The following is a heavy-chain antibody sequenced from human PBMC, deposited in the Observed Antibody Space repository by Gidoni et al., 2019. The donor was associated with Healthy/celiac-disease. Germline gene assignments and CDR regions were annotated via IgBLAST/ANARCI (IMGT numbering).Heavy chain of an antibody. J-gene: IGHJ4*02. CDR1: GGTFSSYA. D-gene: IGHD4-17*01. Sequence: QVQLVQSGAEVKKPGSSVKVSCKASGGTFSSYAISWVRQAPGQGLEWMGGIIPIFGTANYAQKFQGRVTITVDESTSTAYMELSSLRSEDTAVYYCAREGNYGGNSGFGYWGQGTLVTVSS. CDR3: AREGNYGGNSGFGY. V-gene: IGHV1-69*01. CDR2: IIPIFGTA.